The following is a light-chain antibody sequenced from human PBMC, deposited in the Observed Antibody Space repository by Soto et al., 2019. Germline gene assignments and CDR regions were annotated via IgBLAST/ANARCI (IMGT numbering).Light chain of an antibody. CDR1: QSVGSY. V-gene: IGKV3-11*01. CDR3: HQCSSYSRT. Sequence: DILLTQSPATLSVSLGERATLSCRASQSVGSYVDWHQQKPGQAPRLLIYGASNLATGIPARFSGSRSGTDFTLTISSLQPEDFATYYCHQCSSYSRTFGQGTKVDIK. J-gene: IGKJ1*01. CDR2: GAS.